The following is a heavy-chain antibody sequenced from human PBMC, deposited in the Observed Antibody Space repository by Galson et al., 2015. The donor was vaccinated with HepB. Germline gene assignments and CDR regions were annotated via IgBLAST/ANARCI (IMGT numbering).Heavy chain of an antibody. Sequence: SGAEVKKPGESLKISCKGSGYSFTTSWIGWVRQMPGKGLEWMGSIYPGDSDTRYSPSFQGQVTISADKSISTAYLQWSSLKASDTAMYYCASLRGADPLGLDYWGQGTLVTVSS. J-gene: IGHJ4*02. D-gene: IGHD3-16*01. V-gene: IGHV5-51*01. CDR1: GYSFTTSW. CDR3: ASLRGADPLGLDY. CDR2: IYPGDSDT.